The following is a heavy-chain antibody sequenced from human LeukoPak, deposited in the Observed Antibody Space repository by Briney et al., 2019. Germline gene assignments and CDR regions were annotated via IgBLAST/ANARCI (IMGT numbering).Heavy chain of an antibody. CDR3: ALQDSCDLPFAS. D-gene: IGHD2-2*01. CDR1: GFIFSSFG. CDR2: ISFDGADK. Sequence: GSLRLSCEGSGFIFSSFGMHWVRQVPGKGLEWVAFISFDGADKYYADSVKGRFTVSRDNPKSTLHLQLNSLRAEDTAVFYCALQDSCDLPFASWGQGALVTVSS. J-gene: IGHJ5*02. V-gene: IGHV3-30*03.